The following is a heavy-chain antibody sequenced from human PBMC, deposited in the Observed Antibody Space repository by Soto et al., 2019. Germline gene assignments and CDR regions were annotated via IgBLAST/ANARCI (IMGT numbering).Heavy chain of an antibody. J-gene: IGHJ4*02. CDR1: GFTFSSYA. Sequence: EVQLLESGGGLVQPGGSLRLSCAASGFTFSSYAMSWVRQAPGKGLEWVSAISGSGGSTYYADSVKGRFTISRDNSKNTLYLQMNSLRAEDTAVYYCAKDGKARGYSSSWYNYWGQGTLVTVSS. CDR3: AKDGKARGYSSSWYNY. V-gene: IGHV3-23*01. D-gene: IGHD6-13*01. CDR2: ISGSGGST.